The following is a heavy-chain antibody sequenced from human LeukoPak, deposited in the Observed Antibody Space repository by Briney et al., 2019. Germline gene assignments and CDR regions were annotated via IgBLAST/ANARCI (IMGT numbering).Heavy chain of an antibody. D-gene: IGHD1-26*01. CDR3: AKALYSGSYRDAFDI. CDR1: GFTFSSYG. CDR2: IRYDGSNK. V-gene: IGHV3-30*02. Sequence: PGGSLRLSCAASGFTFSSYGMHWVRQAPGKGLEWVAFIRYDGSNKYYADSVKGRFTISRDNSKNTLYLQMNSLRAEDTAVYYCAKALYSGSYRDAFDIWGQGTMVTVSS. J-gene: IGHJ3*02.